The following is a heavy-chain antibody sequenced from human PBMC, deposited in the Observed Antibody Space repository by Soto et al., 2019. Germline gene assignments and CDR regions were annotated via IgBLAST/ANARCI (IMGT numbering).Heavy chain of an antibody. CDR3: ARGNHRWLQLWYFDL. V-gene: IGHV1-69*12. CDR1: GGTFSNYP. Sequence: QVQLVQSGAEVKKPGSSVKVSSKASGGTFSNYPISWVRQAPGQGLEWMGGIIPIFGTVNYAQKFQGRVTITADESTSTAYMELSSLRSEDTGVYYCARGNHRWLQLWYFDLWGRGTLVTVSS. J-gene: IGHJ2*01. D-gene: IGHD5-12*01. CDR2: IIPIFGTV.